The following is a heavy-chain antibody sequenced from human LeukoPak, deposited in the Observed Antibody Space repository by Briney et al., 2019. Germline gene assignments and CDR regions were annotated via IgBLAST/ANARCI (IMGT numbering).Heavy chain of an antibody. CDR3: AGPGAALTGYYNRRSGYYGMDV. Sequence: SVKVSCKASGFTFTSSAMQWVRQAREQRLEWIGWIVVGSGNTNYAQKFQERVTITRDMSTSTAYMELSSLRSEDTAVYYCAGPGAALTGYYNRRSGYYGMDVWGQGTTVTVSS. CDR2: IVVGSGNT. D-gene: IGHD3-9*01. V-gene: IGHV1-58*02. CDR1: GFTFTSSA. J-gene: IGHJ6*02.